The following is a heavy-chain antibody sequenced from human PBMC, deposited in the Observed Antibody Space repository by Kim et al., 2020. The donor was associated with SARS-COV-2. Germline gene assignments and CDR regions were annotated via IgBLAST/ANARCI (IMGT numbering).Heavy chain of an antibody. D-gene: IGHD1-20*01. CDR1: GFTFSTYS. CDR2: MSSSGDYT. V-gene: IGHV3-21*01. CDR3: VRDAYKGAFDI. Sequence: GGSLRLSCAASGFTFSTYSMNWVRQAPGKGLEWVSLMSSSGDYTYYADSVKGRFTISRDNAKNSLFLQMNSLRAEDTAVYSCVRDAYKGAFDIWGQGTMV. J-gene: IGHJ3*02.